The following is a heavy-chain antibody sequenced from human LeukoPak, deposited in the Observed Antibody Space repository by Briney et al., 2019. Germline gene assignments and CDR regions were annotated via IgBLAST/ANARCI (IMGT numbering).Heavy chain of an antibody. D-gene: IGHD6-19*01. Sequence: GGSLRLSCSASGFTFSSYAMHWVRQAPGKGLEYVSAISSNGGSTYYADSVKGRFAISRDNSKNTLYLQMSSLRAEDTAVYYCVKDTVAGTPTYYFDYWGQGTLVTVSS. V-gene: IGHV3-64D*06. J-gene: IGHJ4*02. CDR1: GFTFSSYA. CDR3: VKDTVAGTPTYYFDY. CDR2: ISSNGGST.